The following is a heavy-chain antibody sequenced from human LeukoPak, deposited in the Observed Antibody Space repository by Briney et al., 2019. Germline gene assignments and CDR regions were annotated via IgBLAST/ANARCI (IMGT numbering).Heavy chain of an antibody. CDR1: GGTFSSYA. CDR2: IIPIFGTA. D-gene: IGHD2-21*02. CDR3: ARDWGDSTAHWYFDL. V-gene: IGHV1-69*05. Sequence: SVKVSCKASGGTFSSYAISWVRQAPGQGLEWMGGIIPIFGTANYAQKFQGRVTITTDESTSTAYMELSSLRSEDAAVYYCARDWGDSTAHWYFDLWGRGTLVTVSS. J-gene: IGHJ2*01.